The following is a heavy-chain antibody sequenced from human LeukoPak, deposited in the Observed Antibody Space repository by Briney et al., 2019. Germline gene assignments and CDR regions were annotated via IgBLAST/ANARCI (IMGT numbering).Heavy chain of an antibody. D-gene: IGHD6-19*01. CDR3: ARDSSGGSANDAFDI. Sequence: ASVKVSCKAPGYTFTGYYMHWVRQAPGQGLEWMGRINPNSGGTNYAQKFQGRVTMTRDTSISTAYMELSRLRSDDTAVYYCARDSSGGSANDAFDIWGQGTMVTVSS. CDR1: GYTFTGYY. J-gene: IGHJ3*02. V-gene: IGHV1-2*06. CDR2: INPNSGGT.